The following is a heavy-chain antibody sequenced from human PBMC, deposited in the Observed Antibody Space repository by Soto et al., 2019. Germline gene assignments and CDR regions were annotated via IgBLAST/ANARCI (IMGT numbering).Heavy chain of an antibody. V-gene: IGHV3-7*04. CDR1: GFIFSNFW. Sequence: EVQLVESGGGLVQPGGSLRLSCAASGFIFSNFWMNWVRQAPGKGLQWVANIKQGGSERYYMDSVRGRFTISRDDAKNSLYLQMNSLRAEDTAVYYSAWAAYCGGDCNFDYWGQGILVTVSS. D-gene: IGHD2-21*02. CDR2: IKQGGSER. CDR3: AWAAYCGGDCNFDY. J-gene: IGHJ4*02.